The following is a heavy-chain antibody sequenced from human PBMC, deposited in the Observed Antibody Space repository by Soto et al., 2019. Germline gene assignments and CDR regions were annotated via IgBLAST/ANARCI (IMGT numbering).Heavy chain of an antibody. Sequence: GGSLRLSCAASGFTFSSYSMNWVRQAPGKGLEWVSSISSSSSYIYYADSVKGRFTISGDNAKNSLYLQMNSLRAEDTAVYYCARDTTYCSSTSCPPRNYMDVWGKGTTVTVSS. CDR2: ISSSSSYI. V-gene: IGHV3-21*01. CDR1: GFTFSSYS. CDR3: ARDTTYCSSTSCPPRNYMDV. J-gene: IGHJ6*03. D-gene: IGHD2-2*01.